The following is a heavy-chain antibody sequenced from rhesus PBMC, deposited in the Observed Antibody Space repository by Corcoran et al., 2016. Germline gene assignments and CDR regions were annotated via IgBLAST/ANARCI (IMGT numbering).Heavy chain of an antibody. Sequence: QVQLHESGPGLVQPSETLSLTCAVSGYSISCAYGWIWIRQPPGKGLEWIGYIGGSSGSSSYNPSLKSRVTISKDTSKNQFSLKLSSVTAADTAVYYCARDRDGLSWGQGVLVTVSS. D-gene: IGHD3-3*01. CDR3: ARDRDGLS. CDR1: GYSISCAYG. V-gene: IGHV4-127*01. CDR2: IGGSSGSS. J-gene: IGHJ4*01.